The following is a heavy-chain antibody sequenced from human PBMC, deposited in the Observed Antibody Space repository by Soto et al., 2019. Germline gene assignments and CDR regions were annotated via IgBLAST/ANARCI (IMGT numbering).Heavy chain of an antibody. CDR1: GGSISSGGYY. Sequence: QVQLQESGPGLVKPSQTLSLTCNVSGGSISSGGYYWSWIRQHPGKGLEWIGYIYYSGSAYYNPSLKSRVTISVDTSMNQFSLKLSSVTAADTAVYYCAKRFGQHMQWLGSFDIWGQGRKVTVSS. CDR2: IYYSGSA. D-gene: IGHD3-22*01. J-gene: IGHJ3*02. V-gene: IGHV4-31*03. CDR3: AKRFGQHMQWLGSFDI.